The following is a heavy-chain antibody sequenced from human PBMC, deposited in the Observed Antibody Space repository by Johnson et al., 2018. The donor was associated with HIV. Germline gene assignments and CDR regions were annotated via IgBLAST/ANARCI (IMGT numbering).Heavy chain of an antibody. V-gene: IGHV3-30*02. Sequence: QVQLVESGGGVVQPGGSLRLSCAASGFTFSSYGMHWVRQAPGKGLEWVAFIRYDGSNKYYADSVKGRFTISRDNSKNTLYLQMKSLRAEDTALYYCAKGLRLGELSLRVDAFDIWGQGTMVTVSS. CDR3: AKGLRLGELSLRVDAFDI. D-gene: IGHD3-16*02. CDR2: IRYDGSNK. CDR1: GFTFSSYG. J-gene: IGHJ3*02.